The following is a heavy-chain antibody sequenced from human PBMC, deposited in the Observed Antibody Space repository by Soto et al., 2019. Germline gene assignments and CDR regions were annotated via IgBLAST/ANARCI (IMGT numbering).Heavy chain of an antibody. D-gene: IGHD7-27*01. V-gene: IGHV6-1*01. CDR2: TYYRSKWYN. Sequence: SQPLSLTCGISGDSVSSNSAAWNWIRQSPSRGLEWLGRTYYRSKWYNDYAVSVKSRITINPVTSKNQFSLHLNSVTPEDTAVYYCARSVSGWGSRFDYWGQETLVTVSS. J-gene: IGHJ4*02. CDR3: ARSVSGWGSRFDY. CDR1: GDSVSSNSAA.